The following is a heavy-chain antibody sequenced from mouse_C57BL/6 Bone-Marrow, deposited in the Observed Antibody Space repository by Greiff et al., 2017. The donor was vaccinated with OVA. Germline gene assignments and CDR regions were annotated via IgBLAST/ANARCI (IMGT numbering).Heavy chain of an antibody. Sequence: VQLQQPGAELVKPGASVKLSCKASGYTFTSYWMQWVKQRPGQGLEWIGEIDPSDSYTNYNHKFKGKATLTVDTSSSTAYMQLSSLTSEDSAVYYCARDPVVARGYWYFDVWGTGTTVTVSS. J-gene: IGHJ1*03. CDR3: ARDPVVARGYWYFDV. V-gene: IGHV1-50*01. CDR1: GYTFTSYW. D-gene: IGHD1-1*01. CDR2: IDPSDSYT.